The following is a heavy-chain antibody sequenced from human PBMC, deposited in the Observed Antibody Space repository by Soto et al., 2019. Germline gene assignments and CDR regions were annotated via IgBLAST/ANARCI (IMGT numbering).Heavy chain of an antibody. CDR2: IYYSGST. CDR1: GGSISSSSYY. V-gene: IGHV4-39*01. J-gene: IGHJ4*02. CDR3: ARGVIYSPRLFDY. D-gene: IGHD3-10*01. Sequence: QLQLQESGPGLVKPSETLSLTCTVSGGSISSSSYYWGWIRQPPGKGLEWIGSIYYSGSTYYNPSLKSRVTISVDTSKNKFSLKLSSVTAADTAVYYCARGVIYSPRLFDYWGQGTLVTVSS.